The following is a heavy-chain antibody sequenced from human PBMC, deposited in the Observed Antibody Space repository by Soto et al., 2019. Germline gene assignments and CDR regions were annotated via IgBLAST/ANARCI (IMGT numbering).Heavy chain of an antibody. J-gene: IGHJ4*02. D-gene: IGHD6-13*01. CDR2: INAGNGNT. V-gene: IGHV1-3*05. CDR1: GYTFTSYA. CDR3: ARVSGWYFLDY. Sequence: QVQLVQSGAEEKKPGASVKVSCKASGYTFTSYAMRWVRQAPGQRLEWMGWINAGNGNTKYSQKFQGRVTITRDTSASTASMELRSLRSEDTAVYYCARVSGWYFLDYWGQGTLVTVSS.